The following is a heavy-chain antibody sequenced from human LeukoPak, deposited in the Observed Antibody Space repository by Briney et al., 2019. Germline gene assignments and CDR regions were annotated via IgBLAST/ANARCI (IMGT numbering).Heavy chain of an antibody. Sequence: GGSLRLSCSASGFTFRNYAMHWVRQAPGKGLEYVSVISGDGGSTYYADSVKDRFTISRDNSKNTLYLQMSSLRAEDTATYYCVKSPCSRTSCYPYYFDYWGQGTLVTVSS. D-gene: IGHD2-2*01. V-gene: IGHV3-64D*06. CDR1: GFTFRNYA. J-gene: IGHJ4*02. CDR2: ISGDGGST. CDR3: VKSPCSRTSCYPYYFDY.